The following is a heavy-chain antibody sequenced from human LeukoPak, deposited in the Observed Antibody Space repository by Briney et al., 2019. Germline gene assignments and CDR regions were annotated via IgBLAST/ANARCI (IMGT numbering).Heavy chain of an antibody. D-gene: IGHD2-15*01. J-gene: IGHJ6*02. CDR1: GFTFSSYA. CDR3: AKNLYCGGGSCYPSALGMDV. V-gene: IGHV3-30-3*01. CDR2: ISYDGSNK. Sequence: GGSLRLSCAASGFTFSSYAMHWVRQAPGKGLEWVAVISYDGSNKYYADSVKGRFTISRDNSKNTLFLQMNSLRAEDTAVYYCAKNLYCGGGSCYPSALGMDVWGQGTTVTVSS.